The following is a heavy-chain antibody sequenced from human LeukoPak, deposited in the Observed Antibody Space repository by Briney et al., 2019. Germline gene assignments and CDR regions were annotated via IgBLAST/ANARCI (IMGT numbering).Heavy chain of an antibody. CDR1: GYTFTDYY. V-gene: IGHV1-2*02. Sequence: ALVKVSCKASGYTFTDYYMHWVRQAPGQGLEWMGWINPNSGGTNYVQKFQGRVTMTRDTSISTAYMELSRLRSDDTAVFYCARGPGGFTGYHGELPDYWGQGTLVTVSS. CDR3: ARGPGGFTGYHGELPDY. CDR2: INPNSGGT. J-gene: IGHJ4*02. D-gene: IGHD5-12*01.